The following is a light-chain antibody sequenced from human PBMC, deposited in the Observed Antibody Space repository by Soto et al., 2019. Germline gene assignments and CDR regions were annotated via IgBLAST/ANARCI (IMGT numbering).Light chain of an antibody. J-gene: IGLJ2*01. CDR1: SSNIGAGYD. CDR3: QSYDSILRGVV. CDR2: NNN. Sequence: QSVLTQPPSVSGAPGQRVTISCTGSSSNIGAGYDVHWYQQLPGTAPKLLISNNNNRPSGVPDRFSGSKSGTSASLAITGLQAEDEADYYCQSYDSILRGVVFGLGTQLIVL. V-gene: IGLV1-40*01.